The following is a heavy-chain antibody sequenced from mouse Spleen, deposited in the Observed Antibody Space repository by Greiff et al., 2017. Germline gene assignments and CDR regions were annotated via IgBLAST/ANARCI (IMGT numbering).Heavy chain of an antibody. V-gene: IGHV1-69*01. CDR2: IDPSDSYT. Sequence: QVQLQQPGAELVMPGASVKLSCKASGYTFTSYWMHWVKQRPGQGLEWIGEIDPSDSYTNYNQKFKGKATLTVDKSSSTAYMQLSSLTSEDSAVYYCARDRRYLSYAMDYWGQGTSVTVSS. CDR1: GYTFTSYW. CDR3: ARDRRYLSYAMDY. J-gene: IGHJ4*01. D-gene: IGHD2-14*01.